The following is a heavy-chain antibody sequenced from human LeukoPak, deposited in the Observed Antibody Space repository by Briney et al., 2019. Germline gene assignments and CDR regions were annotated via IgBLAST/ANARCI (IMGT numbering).Heavy chain of an antibody. Sequence: GRSLRLSCAASGFTFDDYAVHWVRQAPGKGLEWVSGISWNSGSIGYADSVKGRFTISRDNAKNSLYLQMNSLRAEDTALYYCAKGDWYYFDYWGQGTLVTVS. J-gene: IGHJ4*02. D-gene: IGHD3/OR15-3a*01. V-gene: IGHV3-9*01. CDR3: AKGDWYYFDY. CDR2: ISWNSGSI. CDR1: GFTFDDYA.